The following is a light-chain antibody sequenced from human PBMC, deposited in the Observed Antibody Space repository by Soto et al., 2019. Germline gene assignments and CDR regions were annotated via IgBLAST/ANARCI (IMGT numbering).Light chain of an antibody. CDR1: SSNIGGNY. J-gene: IGLJ2*01. V-gene: IGLV1-47*02. CDR2: GNT. Sequence: QSVLNQPPSASGTPGQRVTISCSGSSSNIGGNYVFWYQQLPGTAPKLLIFGNTKRPSGVPDRFSGSKSGNTASLIISGLQAADEAEYYCCCCSYAGSSSFRVLFGGGTQLTVL. CDR3: CCCSYAGSSSFRVL.